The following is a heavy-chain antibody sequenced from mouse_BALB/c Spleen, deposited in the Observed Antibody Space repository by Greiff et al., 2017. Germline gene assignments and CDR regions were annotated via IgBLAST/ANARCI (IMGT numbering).Heavy chain of an antibody. CDR1: GYTFTSYV. CDR2: INPYNDGT. CDR3: AVTTAQYYYAMDY. J-gene: IGHJ4*01. V-gene: IGHV1-14*01. Sequence: VQLKESGPELVKPGASVKMSCKASGYTFTSYVMHWVKQKPGQGLEWIGYINPYNDGTKYNEKFKGKATLTSDKSSSTAYMELSSLTSEDSAVYYCAVTTAQYYYAMDYWGQGTSVTVSS. D-gene: IGHD1-2*01.